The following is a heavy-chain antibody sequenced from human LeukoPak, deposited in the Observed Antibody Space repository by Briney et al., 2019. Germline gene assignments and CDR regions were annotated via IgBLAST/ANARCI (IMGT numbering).Heavy chain of an antibody. D-gene: IGHD3-22*01. Sequence: GGSLRLSCAASGFTFSSYWMHWVRQAPGKGLVWVSRISPDGSSALYADSVKGRFTISRDNAKNSLYLQMNSLRAEDTAVYYCARWSPRGYYYDSSGPLGDYWGQGTLVTVSS. J-gene: IGHJ4*02. CDR3: ARWSPRGYYYDSSGPLGDY. CDR1: GFTFSSYW. CDR2: ISPDGSSA. V-gene: IGHV3-74*01.